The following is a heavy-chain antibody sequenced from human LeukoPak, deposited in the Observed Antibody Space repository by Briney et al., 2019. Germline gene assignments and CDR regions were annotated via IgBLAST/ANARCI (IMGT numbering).Heavy chain of an antibody. Sequence: GGSLRLSCAASGFTFSSYWMHWVRQAPGKGLVWVSRINSDGSSTDYAVSVKGRFTISRDNSKNTLYLQMNSLRAEDTAVYYCAKDSNIVVVVAATYMDIWGKGTTVTVSS. CDR2: INSDGSST. CDR3: AKDSNIVVVVAATYMDI. J-gene: IGHJ6*03. D-gene: IGHD2-15*01. CDR1: GFTFSSYW. V-gene: IGHV3-74*01.